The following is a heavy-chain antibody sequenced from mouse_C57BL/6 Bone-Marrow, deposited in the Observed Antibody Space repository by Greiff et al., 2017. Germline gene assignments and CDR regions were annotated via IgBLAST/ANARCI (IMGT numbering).Heavy chain of an antibody. CDR2: INPGSGGT. V-gene: IGHV1-54*01. CDR3: ARSRVGFDY. J-gene: IGHJ2*01. Sequence: VQLQQSGAELVRPGTSVKVSCKASGYAFTNYLIEWVKQRPGQGLEWIGVINPGSGGTNYNEKFKGKATLTADKSSSTAYMQLSSLTSEDSAVYVCARSRVGFDYWGQGTTLTVSS. CDR1: GYAFTNYL. D-gene: IGHD1-1*02.